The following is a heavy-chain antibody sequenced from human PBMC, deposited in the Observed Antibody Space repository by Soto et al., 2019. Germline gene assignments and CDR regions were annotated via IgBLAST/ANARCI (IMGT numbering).Heavy chain of an antibody. CDR1: GYTFTSYY. Sequence: QVQLVQSGAELKKPGASVKVSCKASGYTFTSYYMHWVRQAPGQGLEWMGIINPSGGSTSYAQKVQGRVTMTRDTSTSTVYMEVSSLRSEETAVYYCASNLGWSSGWYNWGQGTLVTVSS. V-gene: IGHV1-46*01. J-gene: IGHJ4*02. CDR3: ASNLGWSSGWYN. CDR2: INPSGGST. D-gene: IGHD6-19*01.